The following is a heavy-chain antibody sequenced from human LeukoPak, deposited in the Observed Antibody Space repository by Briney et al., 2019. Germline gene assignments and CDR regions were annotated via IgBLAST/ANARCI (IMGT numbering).Heavy chain of an antibody. J-gene: IGHJ6*03. D-gene: IGHD4-17*01. CDR1: GGSISSSSYY. CDR2: IYYSGST. CDR3: ARQGVRGEYYYYYMDV. Sequence: SETLSLTCTVSGGSISSSSYYWGWIRQPPGKGLEWIGSIYYSGSTYYNPSLKSRVTISVDTSKNQFSLKLSSVTAADTAVYYCARQGVRGEYYYYYMDVWGKGTTVTISS. V-gene: IGHV4-39*01.